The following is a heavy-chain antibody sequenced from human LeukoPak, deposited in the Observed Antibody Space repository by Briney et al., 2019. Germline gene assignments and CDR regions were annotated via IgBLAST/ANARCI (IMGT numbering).Heavy chain of an antibody. CDR2: ISYDGSNK. V-gene: IGHV3-30*14. D-gene: IGHD3-22*01. Sequence: GGSLRLSCAASGFTFSSYAMHWVRQAPGKGLEWVAVISYDGSNKYYADSVKGRFTISRDNSKNTLYLQMNSLRAEDTAVYYCARDYYDSSGQNWFDPWGQGTLVTVSS. J-gene: IGHJ5*02. CDR3: ARDYYDSSGQNWFDP. CDR1: GFTFSSYA.